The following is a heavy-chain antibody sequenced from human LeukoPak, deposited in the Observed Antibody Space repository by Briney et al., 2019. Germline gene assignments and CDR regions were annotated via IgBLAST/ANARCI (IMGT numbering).Heavy chain of an antibody. CDR1: GFTFSSYS. V-gene: IGHV3-21*01. CDR3: ARGSVSWIVTELAFDI. J-gene: IGHJ3*02. Sequence: PGGSLRLSCAASGFTFSSYSMNWVRQAPGKGLEWVSSISSSSSYIYYADSVKGRFTISRDNAKNSLYLQMNSLRAEDTAVYYCARGSVSWIVTELAFDIWGQGTMVTVSS. CDR2: ISSSSSYI. D-gene: IGHD2-2*03.